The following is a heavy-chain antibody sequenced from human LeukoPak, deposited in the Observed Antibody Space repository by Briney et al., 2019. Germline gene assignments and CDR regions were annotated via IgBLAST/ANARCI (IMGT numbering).Heavy chain of an antibody. CDR2: ISSNGGST. CDR1: GFTFSSYA. Sequence: PGGSLRLSCSASGFTFSSYAMHWVRPAPGKGLEYVSAISSNGGSTYYADSVKGRFTISRDNSKNTLYLQMSSLRAEDTAVYYCVKSADDSYGPTFDYWGQGTLVTVSS. CDR3: VKSADDSYGPTFDY. D-gene: IGHD5-18*01. J-gene: IGHJ4*02. V-gene: IGHV3-64D*06.